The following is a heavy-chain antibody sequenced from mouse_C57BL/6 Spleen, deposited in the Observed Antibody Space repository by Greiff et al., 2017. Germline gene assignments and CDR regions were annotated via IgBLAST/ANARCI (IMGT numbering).Heavy chain of an antibody. Sequence: VQLQQPGAELVRPGTSVKLSCKASGYTFTSYWMHWVKQRPGQGLEWIGVIDPSDSYTNYNQKFKGKATLTVDTSSSTAYMQLSSLTSEDSAVYYCARFDSSGYVEYYFDGWGQGTTLTVAS. CDR3: ARFDSSGYVEYYFDG. CDR2: IDPSDSYT. CDR1: GYTFTSYW. D-gene: IGHD3-2*02. V-gene: IGHV1-59*01. J-gene: IGHJ2*01.